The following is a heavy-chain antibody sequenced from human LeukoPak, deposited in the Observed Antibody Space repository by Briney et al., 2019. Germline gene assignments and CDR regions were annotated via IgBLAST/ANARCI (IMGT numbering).Heavy chain of an antibody. CDR2: ISAYNGKT. V-gene: IGHV1-18*01. Sequence: ASVKVSCKASGYAFNSFGISWVRQAPGQGLECLGWISAYNGKTHYPEKLQGRVTMTTDTSTSTAYMELRSLRSDDTAIYYCARDTVMILGSFYYGKDVWGQGTTVTVSS. J-gene: IGHJ6*02. D-gene: IGHD2/OR15-2a*01. CDR1: GYAFNSFG. CDR3: ARDTVMILGSFYYGKDV.